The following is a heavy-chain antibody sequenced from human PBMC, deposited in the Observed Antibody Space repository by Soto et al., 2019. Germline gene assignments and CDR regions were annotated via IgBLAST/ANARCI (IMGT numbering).Heavy chain of an antibody. J-gene: IGHJ6*02. CDR3: ASDYGDYPTYYAMDI. CDR2: ISTFKGDT. Sequence: QVQLVQSGVEVKKVGASVKVSCEASGYTFIGYGISWVRQAPGQGLEWMGWISTFKGDTNYAQSLQGRLSLTADRSTNTAYMELRSLKSDDTAVYYCASDYGDYPTYYAMDIWVQGTTVAGSS. D-gene: IGHD4-17*01. CDR1: GYTFIGYG. V-gene: IGHV1-18*01.